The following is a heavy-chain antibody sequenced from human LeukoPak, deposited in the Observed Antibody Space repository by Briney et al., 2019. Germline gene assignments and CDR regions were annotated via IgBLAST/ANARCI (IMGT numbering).Heavy chain of an antibody. J-gene: IGHJ4*02. Sequence: PGESLKISCKGSGYSFTSYWIGWVRQMPGRGLEWMGIIYPGDSDTRYSPSFQGQVTISADKSISTAYLQWSSLKASDTAMYYCARHTGSSSWYRYSDYWGQGTLVTVSS. D-gene: IGHD6-13*01. V-gene: IGHV5-51*01. CDR1: GYSFTSYW. CDR3: ARHTGSSSWYRYSDY. CDR2: IYPGDSDT.